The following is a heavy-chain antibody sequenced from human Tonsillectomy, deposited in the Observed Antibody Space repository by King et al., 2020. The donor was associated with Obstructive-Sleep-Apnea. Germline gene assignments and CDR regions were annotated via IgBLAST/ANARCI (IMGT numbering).Heavy chain of an antibody. CDR2: ISGSGGNL. J-gene: IGHJ6*02. CDR1: VFTFSSFA. Sequence: VQLVESGGGLVPPGGSLRLSCAASVFTFSSFAMSWVSQAPGTGLEWVSCISGSGGNLYYEDSCKGRFTLSRDNSKNTLYLQMNSLRAEDTAVYYCAKEERITIFGVAPYGMDVWGQGTTVTVSS. V-gene: IGHV3-23*04. D-gene: IGHD3-3*01. CDR3: AKEERITIFGVAPYGMDV.